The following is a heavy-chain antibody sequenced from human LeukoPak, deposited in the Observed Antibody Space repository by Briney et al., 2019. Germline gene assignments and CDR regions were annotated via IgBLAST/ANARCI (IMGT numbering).Heavy chain of an antibody. D-gene: IGHD6-19*01. CDR1: GFTVSSNY. CDR3: AKAVQWLVVGAFDI. Sequence: GGSLRLSCAASGFTVSSNYMSWVRQAPGKGLEWVSVIYSGGSTYYADSVKGRFTISRDNSKNTLYLQMNGLRAEDTAVYYCAKAVQWLVVGAFDIWGQGTMVTVSS. V-gene: IGHV3-66*01. CDR2: IYSGGST. J-gene: IGHJ3*02.